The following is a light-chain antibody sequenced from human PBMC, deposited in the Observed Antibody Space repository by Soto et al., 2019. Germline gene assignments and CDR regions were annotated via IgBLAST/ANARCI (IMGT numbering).Light chain of an antibody. CDR2: DAS. J-gene: IGKJ1*01. CDR3: QQYNSYSWT. Sequence: QSPSTLSASVGDRVTITCRASQSISSWLAWYQQKPGKAPKLLIYDASSLESGVPSRFSGSGSGTEFTLTISSLQPDDFATYYCQQYNSYSWTFGQGTKVEIK. CDR1: QSISSW. V-gene: IGKV1-5*01.